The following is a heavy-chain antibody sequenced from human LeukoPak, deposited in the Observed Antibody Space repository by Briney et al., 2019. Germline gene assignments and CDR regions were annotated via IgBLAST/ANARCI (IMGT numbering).Heavy chain of an antibody. CDR3: ARSPLYYDSSGHANYFDY. CDR1: GGSISSSSYY. Sequence: SETLSLTCTVSGGSISSSSYYWGWIRQPPGKGLEWIGSIYYSGSTNYNPSLKSRVTISVDTSKNQFSLKLSSVTAADTAVYYCARSPLYYDSSGHANYFDYWGQGTLVTVSS. D-gene: IGHD3-22*01. J-gene: IGHJ4*02. CDR2: IYYSGST. V-gene: IGHV4-39*07.